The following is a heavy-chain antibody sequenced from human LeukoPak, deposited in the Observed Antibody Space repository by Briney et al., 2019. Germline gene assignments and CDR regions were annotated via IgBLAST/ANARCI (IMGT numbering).Heavy chain of an antibody. V-gene: IGHV3-30*02. D-gene: IGHD5-18*01. CDR3: AKEDTAMAIDY. CDR2: IRYDGSNK. J-gene: IGHJ4*02. Sequence: GGSLRLSCAASGFPLRNYGMHGVRKAPGKGLEGVAFIRYDGSNKYYADSVKGRFTISRDNSKNTLYLQMNSLRAEDTAVYYCAKEDTAMAIDYWGQGTLVTVSS. CDR1: GFPLRNYG.